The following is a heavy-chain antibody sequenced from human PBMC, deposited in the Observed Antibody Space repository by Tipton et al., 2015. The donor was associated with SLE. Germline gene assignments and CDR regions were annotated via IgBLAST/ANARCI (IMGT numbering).Heavy chain of an antibody. J-gene: IGHJ4*02. CDR3: GRGQTSSSWGNYYFDY. D-gene: IGHD6-13*01. Sequence: TLSLTCAVSGGSISSSNWWSWVRQPPGKGLEWIGEIYHSGSTNYNPSLKSRVTISVDKSKNQFSLKLSSVTAADTAVYYCGRGQTSSSWGNYYFDYWGQGTLVTVSS. CDR1: GGSISSSNW. CDR2: IYHSGST. V-gene: IGHV4-4*02.